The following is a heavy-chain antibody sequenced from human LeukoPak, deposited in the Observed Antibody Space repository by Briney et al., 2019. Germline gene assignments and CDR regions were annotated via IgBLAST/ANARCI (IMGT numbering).Heavy chain of an antibody. J-gene: IGHJ6*03. V-gene: IGHV4-39*01. CDR2: IYYSGST. D-gene: IGHD3-22*01. CDR1: GGSISSNSYY. Sequence: SETLSLTCTVSGGSISSNSYYWDWIRQPPGKGLEWIGSIYYSGSTYYNPSLKSRVTISVDTSKNQFSLKLSSVTAADTAVYYCARQSFGYYYDSSGYRMGSYYYYTDVWGKGTTVTISS. CDR3: ARQSFGYYYDSSGYRMGSYYYYTDV.